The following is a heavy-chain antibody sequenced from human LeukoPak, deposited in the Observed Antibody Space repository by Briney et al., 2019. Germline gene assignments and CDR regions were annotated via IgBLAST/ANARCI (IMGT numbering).Heavy chain of an antibody. D-gene: IGHD2-15*01. CDR1: GYTFTGYY. CDR2: INPNSGGT. CDR3: ARESCSGGSCYGEY. J-gene: IGHJ4*02. Sequence: ASVKVSCKASGYTFTGYYMHWVRQAPGQGLEWMGWINPNSGGTNYAQKFQGRVTMTRDTSISTAYMALSRLRSDDTAVYYCARESCSGGSCYGEYWGQGTLVTVSS. V-gene: IGHV1-2*02.